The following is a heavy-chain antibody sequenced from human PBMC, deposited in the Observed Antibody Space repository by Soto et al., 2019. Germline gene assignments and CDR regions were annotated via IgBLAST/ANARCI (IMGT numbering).Heavy chain of an antibody. CDR2: FIPILDMA. CDR3: AITYCRDNSCPRYFDF. J-gene: IGHJ4*02. D-gene: IGHD2-21*01. Sequence: QVQVVQSGAEVKKPESSVKVSCKPSGGTFNTYTVNWVRLVPGHGLEWMGRFIPILDMANYAQKFQDRVTITADRSTFTAYMELNSLTSDDTAVYYCAITYCRDNSCPRYFDFWGPGTRVTVSS. CDR1: GGTFNTYT. V-gene: IGHV1-69*02.